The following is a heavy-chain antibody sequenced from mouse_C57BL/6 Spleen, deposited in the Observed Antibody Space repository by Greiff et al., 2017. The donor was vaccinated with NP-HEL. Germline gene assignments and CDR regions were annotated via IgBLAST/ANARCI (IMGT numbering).Heavy chain of an antibody. J-gene: IGHJ2*01. CDR1: GYTFTDYE. V-gene: IGHV1-15*01. CDR3: TRSNYYDYDGFDY. CDR2: IDPETGGT. Sequence: QVQLKESGAELVRPGASVTLSCKASGYTFTDYEMHWVKQTPVHGLEWIGAIDPETGGTAYNQKFKGKAILTADKSSSTAYMELRSLTSEDSAVYYCTRSNYYDYDGFDYWGQGTTLTVSS. D-gene: IGHD2-4*01.